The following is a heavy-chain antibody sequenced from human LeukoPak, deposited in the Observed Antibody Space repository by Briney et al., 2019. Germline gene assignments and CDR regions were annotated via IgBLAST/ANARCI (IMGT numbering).Heavy chain of an antibody. J-gene: IGHJ5*01. V-gene: IGHV3-30*01. CDR1: GAIFSVFA. Sequence: GGSLRLSCAASGAIFSVFALHWVRQAPGKGLEWVAVISGDGSETYYADSVKGRITIYRDNSKNTLFLQMNSLRPEDTAIYYCAISPLLFAPAGSWSQRSLATVSS. D-gene: IGHD2-21*01. CDR2: ISGDGSET. CDR3: AISPLLFAPAGS.